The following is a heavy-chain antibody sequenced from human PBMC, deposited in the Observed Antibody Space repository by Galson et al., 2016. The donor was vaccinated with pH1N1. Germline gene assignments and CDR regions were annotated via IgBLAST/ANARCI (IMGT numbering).Heavy chain of an antibody. J-gene: IGHJ4*02. D-gene: IGHD6-13*01. CDR2: IKQDGSEI. V-gene: IGHV3-7*01. Sequence: SLRLSCAASGFSFSDYWISWVRQAPGKGLEWVGNIKQDGSEIYYVDSVKGRCTISRDNAKNSVSLQMSSLRAEDTGVYYCVRAIGGAASYWGQGTLVTVSS. CDR1: GFSFSDYW. CDR3: VRAIGGAASY.